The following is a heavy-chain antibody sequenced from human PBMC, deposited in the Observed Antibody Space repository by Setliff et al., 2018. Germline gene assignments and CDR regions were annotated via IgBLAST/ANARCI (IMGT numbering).Heavy chain of an antibody. CDR3: ARHHAQYYSDSSGYYYEDWYFDL. CDR2: IYYSGST. D-gene: IGHD3-22*01. V-gene: IGHV4-59*08. J-gene: IGHJ2*01. Sequence: SETLSLTCSVSGGSITSYYWSWIRQPPGNGLEYIGYIYYSGSTNSNPSLKSRVTISVDTSKNQFSLKLSSVTAAGTAVYYCARHHAQYYSDSSGYYYEDWYFDLWGRGTLVTVS. CDR1: GGSITSYY.